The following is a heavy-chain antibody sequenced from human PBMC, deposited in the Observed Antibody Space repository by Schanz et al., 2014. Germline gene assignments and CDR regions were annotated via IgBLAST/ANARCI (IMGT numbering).Heavy chain of an antibody. CDR2: ISDSGGSK. D-gene: IGHD1-26*01. CDR3: PREMGSALLRYFDL. Sequence: EVQLVESGGSFFPPFFSLLLSCVASGFPFSSYAMNWVRQAPGKGLEWVSGISDSGGSKYYVDSVEGRFTISRDNSKNTLYLQMNNLRAEDTAVYYCPREMGSALLRYFDLWGRGTLVTVSS. J-gene: IGHJ2*01. V-gene: IGHV3-23*04. CDR1: GFPFSSYA.